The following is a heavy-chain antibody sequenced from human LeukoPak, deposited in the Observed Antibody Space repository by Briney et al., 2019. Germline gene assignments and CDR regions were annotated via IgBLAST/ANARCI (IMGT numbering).Heavy chain of an antibody. Sequence: RSSETLSLTCAVYGGSFSGYYWSWIRQPPGKGLEWIGEINHSGSTNYNPSLKSRVTISVDTSKNQFSLKLSSVTAADTAVYYCARVKSYYDFWSGYYTGGRWFDPWGQGTLVTVSS. CDR2: INHSGST. CDR3: ARVKSYYDFWSGYYTGGRWFDP. CDR1: GGSFSGYY. J-gene: IGHJ5*02. V-gene: IGHV4-34*01. D-gene: IGHD3-3*01.